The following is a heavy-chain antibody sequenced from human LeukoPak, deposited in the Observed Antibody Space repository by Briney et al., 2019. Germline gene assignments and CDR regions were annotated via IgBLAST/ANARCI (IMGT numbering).Heavy chain of an antibody. D-gene: IGHD6-13*01. CDR2: MYYSGST. CDR3: GMYSNNWGLDY. V-gene: IGHV4-59*01. Sequence: SETLSLTCTVSNDSISSYYWSWIRQPPGKGLEWIGYMYYSGSTNYNPSLKSRVTISVDTSKNQFSLKLSSVTDADTAVYYCGMYSNNWGLDYWGQGTLVNVSS. CDR1: NDSISSYY. J-gene: IGHJ4*02.